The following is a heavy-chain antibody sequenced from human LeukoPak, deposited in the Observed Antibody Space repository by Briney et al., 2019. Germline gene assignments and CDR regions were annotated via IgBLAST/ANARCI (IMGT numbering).Heavy chain of an antibody. V-gene: IGHV3-30*02. CDR3: AKSPYYDFWPFDY. CDR2: IRYDDGNTK. J-gene: IGHJ4*02. CDR1: GFPFRNYG. D-gene: IGHD3-3*01. Sequence: GSLSLSCAASGFPFRNYGMHWVRQAPGKGLEGVATIRYDDGNTKNYADSVKGRFTISRDNSQNTLYLQMNDLRAEDTAVYYCAKSPYYDFWPFDYWGQGTLVTVSS.